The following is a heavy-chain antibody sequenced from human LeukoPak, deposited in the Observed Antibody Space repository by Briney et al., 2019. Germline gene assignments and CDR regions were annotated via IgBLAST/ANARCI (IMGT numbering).Heavy chain of an antibody. D-gene: IGHD3-10*01. CDR3: ARTRYYYNSRSYGAPYYFDY. CDR1: GGSISSNSYY. J-gene: IGHJ4*02. V-gene: IGHV4-39*01. Sequence: SETLSLTCTVSGGSISSNSYYWGWIRQPPGKGLEWIGSIHYSGSTYYNPSLKSRVTISVDTSKNRFSLKLSSVTAADTAVYYCARTRYYYNSRSYGAPYYFDYWGQGTLVTVSS. CDR2: IHYSGST.